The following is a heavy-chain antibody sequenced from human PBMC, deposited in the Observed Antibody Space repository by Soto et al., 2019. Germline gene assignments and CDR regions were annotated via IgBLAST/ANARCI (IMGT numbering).Heavy chain of an antibody. J-gene: IGHJ6*02. CDR2: IKSKTDGGTT. Sequence: GGSLRLSCAASGFTFSNAWMNWVRQAPGKGLEWVGRIKSKTDGGTTDYAAPVKGRFTISRDDSKNTLYLQMNSLKTEDTAVYYCTTRYCSGGSCHPYYYGMDVWGQGTTVTVSS. D-gene: IGHD2-15*01. CDR1: GFTFSNAW. V-gene: IGHV3-15*07. CDR3: TTRYCSGGSCHPYYYGMDV.